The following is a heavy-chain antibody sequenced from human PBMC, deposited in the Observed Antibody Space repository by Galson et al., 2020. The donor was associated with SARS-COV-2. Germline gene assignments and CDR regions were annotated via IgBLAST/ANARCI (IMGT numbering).Heavy chain of an antibody. V-gene: IGHV5-51*01. D-gene: IGHD2-21*01. CDR1: GYRFTSYW. Sequence: KIAESLTISCKGSGYRFTSYWIGWVRQIPGKGLEWLGLIYPGDSDTRYSPSFQRHVTISADKSINTAYLQWSSLKAADTAMYYCARRGFCSDVGCFSRHADPSDYWGQGTLVTVSS. CDR3: ARRGFCSDVGCFSRHADPSDY. CDR2: IYPGDSDT. J-gene: IGHJ4*02.